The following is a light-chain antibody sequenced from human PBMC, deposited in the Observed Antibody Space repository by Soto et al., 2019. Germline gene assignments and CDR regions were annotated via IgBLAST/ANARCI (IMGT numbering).Light chain of an antibody. Sequence: DIQTTQSPSTLPASVGDRVTITCRANQSISSWLAWYQQKPGKAPKLLIYKASSLESGVPSRFSGSGSGTEFTLTISSLQPDDFATYYCQQYNSYSWTFGQGTKVDIK. CDR1: QSISSW. J-gene: IGKJ1*01. CDR2: KAS. V-gene: IGKV1-5*03. CDR3: QQYNSYSWT.